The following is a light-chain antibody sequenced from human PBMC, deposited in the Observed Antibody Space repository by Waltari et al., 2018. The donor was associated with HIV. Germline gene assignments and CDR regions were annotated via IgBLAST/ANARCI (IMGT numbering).Light chain of an antibody. J-gene: IGLJ1*01. CDR3: SSYTSSSSYV. Sequence: QSALTQPASVSGSPGQSITISCTGTSSDVGGYNYDSWYQQHPGKAPKLMIYDVSTRPSGVSNRFSGSKSGNTASLTISGLQAEDEADYYCSSYTSSSSYVFGTGTKVTVL. CDR1: SSDVGGYNY. V-gene: IGLV2-14*01. CDR2: DVS.